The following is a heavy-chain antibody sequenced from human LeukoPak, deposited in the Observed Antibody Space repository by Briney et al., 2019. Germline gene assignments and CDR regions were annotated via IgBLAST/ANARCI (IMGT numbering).Heavy chain of an antibody. CDR1: GGSFSCYY. CDR3: ARGTTGKGLKTYYYDSSGYWPIVY. D-gene: IGHD3-22*01. Sequence: SETLSLTCAVYGGSFSCYYWSWIRQPPGKGLEWIGEINHSGSTNYNPSLKSRVTISVDTSKNQFSLKLSSVTAADTAVYYCARGTTGKGLKTYYYDSSGYWPIVYWGQGTLVTVSS. CDR2: INHSGST. V-gene: IGHV4-34*01. J-gene: IGHJ4*02.